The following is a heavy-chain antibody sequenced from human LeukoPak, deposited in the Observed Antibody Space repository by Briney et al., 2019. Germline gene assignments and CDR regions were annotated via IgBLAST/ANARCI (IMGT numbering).Heavy chain of an antibody. CDR1: GFTVSSNY. V-gene: IGHV3-21*01. J-gene: IGHJ4*02. CDR2: ISSSSSYI. Sequence: PGGSLRLSCAASGFTVSSNYMSWVRQAPGKGLEWVSSISSSSSYIYYADSVKGRFTISRDNAKNSLYLQMNSLRAEDTAVYYCARELVGYCSSTSCFHGPFDYWGQGTLVTVSS. CDR3: ARELVGYCSSTSCFHGPFDY. D-gene: IGHD2-2*01.